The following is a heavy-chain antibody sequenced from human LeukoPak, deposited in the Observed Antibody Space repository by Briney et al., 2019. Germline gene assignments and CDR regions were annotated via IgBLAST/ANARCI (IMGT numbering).Heavy chain of an antibody. CDR2: INHSGST. V-gene: IGHV4-34*01. CDR3: ARETYYYDSCGYYEQYYFDY. CDR1: GGSFSGYY. D-gene: IGHD3-22*01. J-gene: IGHJ4*02. Sequence: SETLSLTCAVYGGSFSGYYWSWIRQPPGKGLKWIGEINHSGSTNYNPSLKSRVTISVDTSKNQFSLKLSSVTAADTAVSYCARETYYYDSCGYYEQYYFDYWGQGTLVTVSS.